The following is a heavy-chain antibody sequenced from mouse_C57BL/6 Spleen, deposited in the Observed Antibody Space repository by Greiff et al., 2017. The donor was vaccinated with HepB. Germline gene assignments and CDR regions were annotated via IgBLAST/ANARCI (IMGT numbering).Heavy chain of an antibody. Sequence: VQLQQSGPELVKPGASVKISCKASGYTFTDYYMHWVKQSHGQSLEWIGDINPNNGGTSYNQKFKGKATLTVDKSSSTAYMELRSLTSEDSAVYYCARWLLYAMDYWGQGTSVTVSS. D-gene: IGHD2-3*01. J-gene: IGHJ4*01. CDR1: GYTFTDYY. CDR3: ARWLLYAMDY. V-gene: IGHV1-26*01. CDR2: INPNNGGT.